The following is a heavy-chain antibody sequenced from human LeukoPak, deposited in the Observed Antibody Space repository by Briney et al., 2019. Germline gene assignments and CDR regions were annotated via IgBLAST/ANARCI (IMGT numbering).Heavy chain of an antibody. CDR1: GFTFDDYA. CDR2: ISWNSGDI. CDR3: ARDKTYYYGSGFQDY. V-gene: IGHV3-9*01. J-gene: IGHJ4*02. D-gene: IGHD3-10*01. Sequence: GGSLRLSCAASGFTFDDYAMHWVRQAPGKGLEWVSGISWNSGDIGYVDSVKGRFTISRDNAKNSLYLQMNSLRAEDTAVYYCARDKTYYYGSGFQDYWGQGTLVTVSS.